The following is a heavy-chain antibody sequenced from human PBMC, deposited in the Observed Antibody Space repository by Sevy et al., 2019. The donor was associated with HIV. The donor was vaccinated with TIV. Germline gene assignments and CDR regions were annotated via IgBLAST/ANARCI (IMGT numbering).Heavy chain of an antibody. Sequence: SETLSLTCTVSGGSISSSSYYGGWIRQSPGKGLEWIGSIYNSGSTYYNPSLKSRVTISVDTSKNQFSLKLSSVTAADTAVYYCARLIVVVVAAPYFDYWGQGTLVTVSS. CDR2: IYNSGST. V-gene: IGHV4-39*01. CDR1: GGSISSSSYY. D-gene: IGHD2-15*01. J-gene: IGHJ4*02. CDR3: ARLIVVVVAAPYFDY.